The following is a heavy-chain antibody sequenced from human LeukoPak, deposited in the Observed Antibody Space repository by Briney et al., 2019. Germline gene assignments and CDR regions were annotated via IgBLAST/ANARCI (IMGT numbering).Heavy chain of an antibody. CDR1: GGSISSYY. CDR3: ASRIVVVTAGAFDI. CDR2: IYTSGST. Sequence: SETLSLTCTVSGGSISSYYWSWIRQPAGKGLEWIGRIYTSGSTNYNPSLKSRVTISVDTSKNQFSLKLSSVTAADTAVYYCASRIVVVTAGAFDIWGQGTMVTVSS. J-gene: IGHJ3*02. V-gene: IGHV4-4*07. D-gene: IGHD2-21*02.